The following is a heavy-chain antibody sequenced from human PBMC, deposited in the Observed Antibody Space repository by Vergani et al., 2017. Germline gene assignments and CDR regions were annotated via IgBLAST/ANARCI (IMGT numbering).Heavy chain of an antibody. V-gene: IGHV4-59*05. J-gene: IGHJ4*02. CDR1: GASVSGYY. D-gene: IGHD6-6*01. CDR2: IYYSGST. CDR3: ARLLKPLPYSSSAKDY. Sequence: QVQLQESGPGLVKPSETLSLTCAVSGASVSGYYWSWIRQPPGKGLEWIGSIYYSGSTYYNPSLKSRVTISVDTSKNQFSLKLSSVTAADTAVYYCARLLKPLPYSSSAKDYWGQGTLVTVSS.